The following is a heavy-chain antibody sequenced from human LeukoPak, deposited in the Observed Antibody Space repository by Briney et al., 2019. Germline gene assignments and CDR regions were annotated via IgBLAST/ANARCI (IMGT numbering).Heavy chain of an antibody. CDR3: ARDGGYCSGGSCYSIPLDY. D-gene: IGHD2-15*01. CDR1: GFTFSSYG. Sequence: GGSLRLSCAASGFTFSSYGMHWVRQAPGKGLEWVAVIWYDGSNKYYADSVKGRFTISRDNSKNTLYLQMNSLRAEDTAVYYCARDGGYCSGGSCYSIPLDYWGQGTLVTVSS. J-gene: IGHJ4*02. V-gene: IGHV3-33*01. CDR2: IWYDGSNK.